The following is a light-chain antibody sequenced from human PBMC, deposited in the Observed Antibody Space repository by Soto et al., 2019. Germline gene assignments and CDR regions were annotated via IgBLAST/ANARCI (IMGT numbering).Light chain of an antibody. CDR3: QQYNSYPLT. V-gene: IGKV1-5*03. J-gene: IGKJ4*01. CDR2: KAS. CDR1: QSISSW. Sequence: DIQMTQSPSTLSASVGDRVTITCRASQSISSWLAWYQQKPGTAPKVLIYKASSLESGVPLRFSGSGSGTEFTLTISSLLPDDFATYYCQQYNSYPLTFGGGTKVDIK.